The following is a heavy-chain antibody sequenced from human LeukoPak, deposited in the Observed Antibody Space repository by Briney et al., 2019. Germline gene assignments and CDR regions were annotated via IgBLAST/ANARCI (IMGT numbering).Heavy chain of an antibody. CDR1: GYPFTRYG. CDR2: ISSYSGNT. V-gene: IGHV1-8*01. CDR3: ARNKAHVLRFLEWLRSDAFDI. Sequence: GASVKVSCKASGYPFTRYGIIWVRQATGQGLEWMGWISSYSGNTGYAQKFQGRVTMTRNTSISTAYMELSSLRSEDTAVYYCARNKAHVLRFLEWLRSDAFDIWGQGTMVTVSS. J-gene: IGHJ3*02. D-gene: IGHD3-3*01.